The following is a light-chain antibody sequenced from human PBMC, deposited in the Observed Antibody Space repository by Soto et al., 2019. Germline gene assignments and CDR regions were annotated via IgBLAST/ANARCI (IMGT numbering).Light chain of an antibody. V-gene: IGKV3-15*01. CDR3: QQCKDWPLT. J-gene: IGKJ4*01. CDR2: GAS. CDR1: QSVSIN. Sequence: EIVMTQSPATLSVSPGERATLSCRASQSVSINLAWFQRKPGQAPRLLIYGASTRATGIPARFSGSGSGTEFTLTISSLQSEDFAVYYCQQCKDWPLTFGGGTKVEIK.